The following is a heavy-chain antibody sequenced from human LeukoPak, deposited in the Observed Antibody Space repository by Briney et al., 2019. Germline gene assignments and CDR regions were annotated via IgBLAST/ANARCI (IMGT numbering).Heavy chain of an antibody. D-gene: IGHD3-22*01. CDR2: INPGDSDT. CDR3: ARRNYDSGRVKVDY. CDR1: GFSFSNYW. Sequence: GESLKISCQGSGFSFSNYWIGWVRQMPGKGLEWMGIINPGDSDTRYSPSFRGQVTISADTSIGTAYLQWSSLKASDTAMYYCARRNYDSGRVKVDYWGQGTQVTVSS. V-gene: IGHV5-51*01. J-gene: IGHJ4*02.